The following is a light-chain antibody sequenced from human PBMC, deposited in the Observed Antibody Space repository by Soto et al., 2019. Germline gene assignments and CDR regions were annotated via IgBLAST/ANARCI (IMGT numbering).Light chain of an antibody. Sequence: QMTQSPSSLSASVGDRVTITCRASQSITTYLNWYQQRPGKAPEVLIYAASRLQGGVPSMLSGSGSGTDFTITINSLQPEDYAAYYCQQSYSTPGTFGQGTKVEIK. CDR1: QSITTY. J-gene: IGKJ1*01. V-gene: IGKV1-39*01. CDR2: AAS. CDR3: QQSYSTPGT.